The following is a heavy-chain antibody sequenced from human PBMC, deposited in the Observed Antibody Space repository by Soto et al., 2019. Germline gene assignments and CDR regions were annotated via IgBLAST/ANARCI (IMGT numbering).Heavy chain of an antibody. CDR3: VRDQDYDILTGYSHSDS. CDR1: GFTFSTYS. CDR2: ISYSSTNI. J-gene: IGHJ5*01. Sequence: EEQLVESGGGLVQPGGSLRLSCAASGFTFSTYSMNWVRQAPGKGLEWLSYISYSSTNIYYADSVKGRFTISRDNAKNSPYLQMSSLRVEDTAVYYCVRDQDYDILTGYSHSDSWGQGTLVTVSS. V-gene: IGHV3-48*01. D-gene: IGHD3-9*01.